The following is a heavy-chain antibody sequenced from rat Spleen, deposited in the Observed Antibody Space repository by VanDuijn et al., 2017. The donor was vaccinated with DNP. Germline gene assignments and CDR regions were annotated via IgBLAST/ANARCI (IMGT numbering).Heavy chain of an antibody. CDR3: ATAIGDY. D-gene: IGHD1-2*01. CDR2: ISYDGGST. Sequence: EVKLVESGGGLVQPGGSLKLSCAASGFTFSDYYMAWVRQAPTKGLEWVASISYDGGSTYYRDSVKGRFTISRDNAKSSLYLQMDSLRSDDTATYYCATAIGDYWGQGVIVTVSS. V-gene: IGHV5-20*01. CDR1: GFTFSDYY. J-gene: IGHJ2*01.